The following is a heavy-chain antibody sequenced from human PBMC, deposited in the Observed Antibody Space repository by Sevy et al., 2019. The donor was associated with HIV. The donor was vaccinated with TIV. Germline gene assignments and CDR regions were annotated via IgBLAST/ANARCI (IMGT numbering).Heavy chain of an antibody. D-gene: IGHD3-16*01. CDR2: IRSKPNNYGT. J-gene: IGHJ3*02. V-gene: IGHV3-73*01. CDR3: TRPMIGTIMTTGDTVDI. Sequence: GGSLRLSCAASGFTVSGSGLHWVRQAPGKGLEWVGRIRSKPNNYGTVYAASVKGRFTISRDNSKNTAYLQMNSLKTEHTDVYYCTRPMIGTIMTTGDTVDIWGQGTMVTVSS. CDR1: GFTVSGSG.